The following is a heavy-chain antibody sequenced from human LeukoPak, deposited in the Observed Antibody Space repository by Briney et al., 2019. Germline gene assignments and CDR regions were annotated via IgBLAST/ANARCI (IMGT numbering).Heavy chain of an antibody. CDR3: ASSPLGYYDFWSGLRWFDP. CDR2: ISSSSSTI. CDR1: GFTFSSYS. J-gene: IGHJ5*02. Sequence: GGSLRLSCAASGFTFSSYSMNWVRQAPGKGLEWVSYISSSSSTIYYADSVKGRFTISRDNAKNSLYLQMNSLRAEDTAVYYCASSPLGYYDFWSGLRWFDPWGQGTLVTVSS. V-gene: IGHV3-48*01. D-gene: IGHD3-3*01.